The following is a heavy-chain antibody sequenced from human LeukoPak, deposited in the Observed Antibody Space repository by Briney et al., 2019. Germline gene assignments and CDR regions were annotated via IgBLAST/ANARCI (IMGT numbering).Heavy chain of an antibody. D-gene: IGHD6-25*01. J-gene: IGHJ4*02. CDR2: VYPTGST. Sequence: SGTLSLTSAVSADSISSSNWWTWIRQPPGNGLERIGEVYPTGSTNYNPLLKDRVTISVDKSKNQFSLPLTSVTAADTAVYFCGTTEHDSGDYWGQGTLVTVSS. CDR1: ADSISSSNW. CDR3: GTTEHDSGDY. V-gene: IGHV4-4*02.